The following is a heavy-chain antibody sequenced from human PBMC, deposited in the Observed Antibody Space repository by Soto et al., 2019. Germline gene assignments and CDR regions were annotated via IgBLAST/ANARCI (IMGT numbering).Heavy chain of an antibody. CDR2: ISSDGTNT. V-gene: IGHV3-30-3*01. CDR3: ARNRPACPDY. CDR1: GFTFSNYP. D-gene: IGHD6-6*01. Sequence: QVPLVESGGGVVQPGRSLRLSCAASGFTFSNYPMHWVRQAPGKGLEWVAIISSDGTNTYFADSVKGRFTISRDNSKNTLYLQMSSLRAEDTAVYYCARNRPACPDYWGQGSLVIVS. J-gene: IGHJ4*02.